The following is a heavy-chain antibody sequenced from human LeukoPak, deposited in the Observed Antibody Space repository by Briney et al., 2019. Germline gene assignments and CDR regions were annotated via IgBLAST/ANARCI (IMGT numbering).Heavy chain of an antibody. J-gene: IGHJ4*02. CDR3: ARGAYSSGWAYFDH. D-gene: IGHD6-19*01. CDR2: ISFSVNTK. CDR1: GFAFSDYS. V-gene: IGHV3-48*04. Sequence: GGSLRLSCAASGFAFSDYSMNWVRQAPGKGLEWVPYISFSVNTKYYGDSVKGRFTISRDNAKNSLYLHMDSLRAEDSAVYYCARGAYSSGWAYFDHWGQGTLVTVSS.